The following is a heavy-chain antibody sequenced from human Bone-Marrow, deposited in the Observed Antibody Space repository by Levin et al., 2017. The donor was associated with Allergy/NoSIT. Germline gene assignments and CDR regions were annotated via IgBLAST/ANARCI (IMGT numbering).Heavy chain of an antibody. CDR1: GGSISSSNW. CDR3: ARDSDSSGYPFDY. Sequence: ASETLSLTCAVSGGSISSSNWWSWVRQPPGKGLEWIGEIYHSGSTNYNPSLKSRVTISVDKSKNQFSLKLSSVTAADTAVYYCARDSDSSGYPFDYWGQGTLVTVSS. V-gene: IGHV4-4*02. J-gene: IGHJ4*02. D-gene: IGHD3-22*01. CDR2: IYHSGST.